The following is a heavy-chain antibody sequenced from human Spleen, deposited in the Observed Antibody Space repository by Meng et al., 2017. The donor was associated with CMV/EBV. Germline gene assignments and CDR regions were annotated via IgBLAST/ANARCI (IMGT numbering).Heavy chain of an antibody. V-gene: IGHV3-11*01. J-gene: IGHJ4*02. Sequence: GESLKISCAASGFTFSDYYMSWIRQAPGKGLEWVSYISSSGSTIYYADSVKGRFTIPRDNAKNSLYLQMNSLRAEDTAVYYCASRGSSWYALDYWGQGTRVTVSS. D-gene: IGHD6-13*01. CDR3: ASRGSSWYALDY. CDR2: ISSSGSTI. CDR1: GFTFSDYY.